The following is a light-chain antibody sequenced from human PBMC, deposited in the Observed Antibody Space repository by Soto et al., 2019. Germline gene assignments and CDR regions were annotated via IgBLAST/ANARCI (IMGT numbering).Light chain of an antibody. CDR2: LNSDGSH. V-gene: IGLV4-69*01. CDR1: SGHSSYA. J-gene: IGLJ2*01. CDR3: QTWGTGIFVV. Sequence: QPVLTQSPSASASLGASVKLTCTLSSGHSSYAIAWHQQQPEKGPRYLMKLNSDGSHSKGDGIPDRFSGSSSGAERYLTISSLQSEDEADYNCQTWGTGIFVVFGGGTKLTVL.